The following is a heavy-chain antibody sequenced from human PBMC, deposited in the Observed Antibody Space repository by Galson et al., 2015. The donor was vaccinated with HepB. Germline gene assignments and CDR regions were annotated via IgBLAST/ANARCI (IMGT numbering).Heavy chain of an antibody. CDR3: ARSAPGDY. V-gene: IGHV1-18*01. CDR2: ISVYNGNT. J-gene: IGHJ4*02. CDR1: GYTFTNFG. Sequence: SVKVSCKASGYTFTNFGISWVRQAPGQGLEWMGWISVYNGNTNYAQKFQDRVTMTTEKSTRTAYMEMRSLRYDDTAVYYCARSAPGDYWGQGTLVTVSS.